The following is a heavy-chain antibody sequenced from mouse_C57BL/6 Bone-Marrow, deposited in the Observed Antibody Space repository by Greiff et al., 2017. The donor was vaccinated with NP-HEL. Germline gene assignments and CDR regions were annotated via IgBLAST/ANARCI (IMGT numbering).Heavy chain of an antibody. D-gene: IGHD1-1*01. J-gene: IGHJ2*01. Sequence: QVHVKQSGPELVKPGASVQISCKASGYAFSSSWMNWVKQRPGQGLEWIGRIYPGDGDTNSNGKFKGKATLTADKSSSTAYMQLSSLTSEDSAVYFCARSRYDYFDYWGQGTTLTVSS. V-gene: IGHV1-82*01. CDR2: IYPGDGDT. CDR3: ARSRYDYFDY. CDR1: GYAFSSSW.